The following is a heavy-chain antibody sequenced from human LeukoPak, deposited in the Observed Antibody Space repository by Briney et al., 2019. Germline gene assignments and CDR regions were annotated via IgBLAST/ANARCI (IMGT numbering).Heavy chain of an antibody. V-gene: IGHV4-4*07. J-gene: IGHJ5*02. CDR2: IYTSGST. CDR1: GGSISSYY. CDR3: AGVSRGVGATNWFDP. D-gene: IGHD1-26*01. Sequence: SETLSLTCTVSGGSISSYYWSWIRQPAGKGLEWIGRIYTSGSTNYNPSLKSRVTMSVDTSKNQFSLKLSSVTAADTAVYYCAGVSRGVGATNWFDPWGQGTLVTVSS.